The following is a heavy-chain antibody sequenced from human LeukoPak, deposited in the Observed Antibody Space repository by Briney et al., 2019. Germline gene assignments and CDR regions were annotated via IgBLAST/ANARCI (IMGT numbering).Heavy chain of an antibody. D-gene: IGHD3-9*01. CDR2: ISTTSNTI. CDR3: AREGNYDVLTGYCPADY. Sequence: GGSLRLSCSVSGFTFSNYNMNWVRQAPGKGLEWVAYISTTSNTIYYGDSMRGRFAVSRDNAKNSLYLQMNSLRAEDTAVYYCAREGNYDVLTGYCPADYWGQGTLVTVSS. V-gene: IGHV3-48*04. CDR1: GFTFSNYN. J-gene: IGHJ4*02.